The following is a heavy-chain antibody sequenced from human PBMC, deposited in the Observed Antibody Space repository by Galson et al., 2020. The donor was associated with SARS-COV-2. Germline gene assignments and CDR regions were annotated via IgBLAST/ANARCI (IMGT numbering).Heavy chain of an antibody. Sequence: GESLRLSCAVSGFTFSDYYMSWIRQAPGKGLEWDSSISSSSSYTNYADSVKGRFTNPRDNAKNSTYLQMNSQRAKDTAVYYCARVERGYCSSSGCYIRGYYYYMDVWGKGTTVTVSS. CDR2: ISSSSSYT. V-gene: IGHV3-11*05. CDR3: ARVERGYCSSSGCYIRGYYYYMDV. J-gene: IGHJ6*03. D-gene: IGHD2-2*02. CDR1: GFTFSDYY.